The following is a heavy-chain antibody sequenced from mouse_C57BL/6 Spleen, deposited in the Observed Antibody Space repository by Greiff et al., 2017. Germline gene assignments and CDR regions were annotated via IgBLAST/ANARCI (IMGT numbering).Heavy chain of an antibody. D-gene: IGHD2-1*01. J-gene: IGHJ3*01. CDR3: ARLVLGNYLGFAY. V-gene: IGHV1-42*01. Sequence: VQLQQSGPELVKPGASVKISCKASGYSFTGYYMNWVKQSPEKSLEWIGEINPSTGGTTYNQKFKAKATLTVDKSSSTAYMQLKSLTSEDSAVYYCARLVLGNYLGFAYWGQGTLVTVSA. CDR1: GYSFTGYY. CDR2: INPSTGGT.